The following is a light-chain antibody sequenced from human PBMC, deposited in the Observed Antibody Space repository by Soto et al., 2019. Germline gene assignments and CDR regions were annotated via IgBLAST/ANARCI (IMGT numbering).Light chain of an antibody. J-gene: IGLJ3*02. CDR3: SSYTSSSTWV. CDR1: SSDVGGYNY. Sequence: QSALTQPASVSGSPGQSITISCTGTSSDVGGYNYVSWYQQHPGKAPKLMIYDVSNRPSGFSNRFSGSKSSNTASLTISGLQAEDEADYYCSSYTSSSTWVFGGGTKLTVL. CDR2: DVS. V-gene: IGLV2-14*01.